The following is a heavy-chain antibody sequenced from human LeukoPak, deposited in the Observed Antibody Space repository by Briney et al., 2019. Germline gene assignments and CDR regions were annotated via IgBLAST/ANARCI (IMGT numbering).Heavy chain of an antibody. Sequence: PGRSLRLSCTASGFSFSGYALHWVRQAPGKGLEWVTLISYDGINKNYADSVKGRFTISRDNSKNTLYLQMDSLRAEDTAVYYCTTRLQNHFDYWGQGTQVTVSS. J-gene: IGHJ4*02. CDR2: ISYDGINK. V-gene: IGHV3-30-3*01. D-gene: IGHD5-24*01. CDR3: TTRLQNHFDY. CDR1: GFSFSGYA.